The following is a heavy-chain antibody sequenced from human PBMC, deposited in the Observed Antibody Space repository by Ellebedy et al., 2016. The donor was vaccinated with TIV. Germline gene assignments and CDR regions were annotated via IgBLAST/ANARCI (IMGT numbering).Heavy chain of an antibody. D-gene: IGHD6-19*01. CDR2: ISSAGSP. CDR1: GFSFGSYW. V-gene: IGHV3-23*01. Sequence: GGSLRLSCAASGFSFGSYWMLWVRQPPGKGLEWVSTISSAGSPNYADSVRGRFTISRDSSKDTLYLEMDSLRADDTAIYYCAKCRHSTGCLLDSWGQGTLVTVSS. J-gene: IGHJ4*02. CDR3: AKCRHSTGCLLDS.